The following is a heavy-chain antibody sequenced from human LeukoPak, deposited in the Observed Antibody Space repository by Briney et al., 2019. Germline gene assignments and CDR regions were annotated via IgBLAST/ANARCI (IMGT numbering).Heavy chain of an antibody. CDR1: GFTFSNDW. CDR3: ARDRLRLGELPILNKKNNYFDY. Sequence: GGSLRLSCAASGFTFSNDWMNWVRQAPGKGLEWVANIKEDGSEKYYVDSVKGRFTISRDNAKNSLYLQMNSLRADDTAVYYCARDRLRLGELPILNKKNNYFDYWGQGTLVTVSS. J-gene: IGHJ4*02. V-gene: IGHV3-7*01. CDR2: IKEDGSEK. D-gene: IGHD3-16*01.